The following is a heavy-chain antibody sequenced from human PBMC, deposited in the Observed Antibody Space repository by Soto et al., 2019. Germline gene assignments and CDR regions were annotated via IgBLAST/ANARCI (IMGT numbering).Heavy chain of an antibody. Sequence: VQLVESGGGLVQPGRSLRLSCAASGFTFDDYAMHWVRQAPGKGLEWVSGISWNSGSIGYADSVKGRFTISRDNAKNSLYLQMNSLRAEDTALYYCAKDSVAVAGQFGYFDYWGQGTLVTVSS. V-gene: IGHV3-9*01. CDR1: GFTFDDYA. D-gene: IGHD6-19*01. CDR3: AKDSVAVAGQFGYFDY. J-gene: IGHJ4*02. CDR2: ISWNSGSI.